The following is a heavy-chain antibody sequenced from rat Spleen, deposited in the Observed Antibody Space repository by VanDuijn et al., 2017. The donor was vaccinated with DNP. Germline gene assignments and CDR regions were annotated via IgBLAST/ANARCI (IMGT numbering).Heavy chain of an antibody. J-gene: IGHJ1*01. V-gene: IGHV2S8*01. D-gene: IGHD1-10*01. CDR3: TRDNNPYWYFDF. CDR2: ISSGGST. Sequence: QVQLKESGPGLVQPSQTLSLTCTVSGFSLTSYGINWVRQPPGKGLEWIAAISSGGSTYYNSALKSRLSISRDTSKSQVFLKMNSLQTEDTAIYFCTRDNNPYWYFDFWGPGTMVTVSS. CDR1: GFSLTSYG.